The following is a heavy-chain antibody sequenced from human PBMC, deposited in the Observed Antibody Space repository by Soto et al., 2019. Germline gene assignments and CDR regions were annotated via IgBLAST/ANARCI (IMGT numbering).Heavy chain of an antibody. CDR3: SKDSSAGVHPDY. CDR2: ISGSGGST. J-gene: IGHJ4*02. CDR1: GFTFSSYA. Sequence: PGGSLRLSCAASGFTFSSYAMSWVRQAPGKGLEWVSAISGSGGSTYYADSVKGRFTISRDNSKNTLYLQMNSLRAEDTAVYYCSKDSSAGVHPDYWGQGTLVTVSS. D-gene: IGHD6-25*01. V-gene: IGHV3-23*01.